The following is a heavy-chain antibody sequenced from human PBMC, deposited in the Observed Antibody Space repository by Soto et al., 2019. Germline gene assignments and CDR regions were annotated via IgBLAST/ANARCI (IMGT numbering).Heavy chain of an antibody. CDR3: ANLLAVRPPYYGMDV. D-gene: IGHD6-6*01. CDR1: GFTFSNYV. J-gene: IGHJ6*02. V-gene: IGHV3-23*01. Sequence: PGGSLRLSCAASGFTFSNYVMSWVRQAPGKGLEWVSAIRGGGDVTYYADSVKGRFTISRDNSKKTLYLQMNSLRAEDSAVYICANLLAVRPPYYGMDVWGQGTTVTVSS. CDR2: IRGGGDVT.